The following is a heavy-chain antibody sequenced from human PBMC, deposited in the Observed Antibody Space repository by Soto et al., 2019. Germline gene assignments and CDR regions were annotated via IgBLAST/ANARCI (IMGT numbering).Heavy chain of an antibody. Sequence: SETLSLSCTVSGGCISSYYWSWIRQPPGKGLEWIGYIYYSGSTNYNPSLKSRVTISVDTSKNQFSLKLSSVTAADTAVYYCAIQGTTRTTLLFHSWGQGPLVTVSS. CDR2: IYYSGST. CDR1: GGCISSYY. V-gene: IGHV4-59*08. J-gene: IGHJ5*01. CDR3: AIQGTTRTTLLFHS. D-gene: IGHD1-1*01.